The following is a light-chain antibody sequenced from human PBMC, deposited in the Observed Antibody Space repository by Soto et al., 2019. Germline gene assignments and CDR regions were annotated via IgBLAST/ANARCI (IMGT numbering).Light chain of an antibody. Sequence: DIQMTQSPSSLSASVGDRVTITCRAGHDIGNSLAWYQQKPGQVPKLVIFAASTLQSGVASRFSGSGSGTDFTLTINSLQPEDVATYYCQKYNGATPLFTFCPGTKVDIK. CDR1: HDIGNS. CDR3: QKYNGATPLFT. J-gene: IGKJ3*01. V-gene: IGKV1-27*01. CDR2: AAS.